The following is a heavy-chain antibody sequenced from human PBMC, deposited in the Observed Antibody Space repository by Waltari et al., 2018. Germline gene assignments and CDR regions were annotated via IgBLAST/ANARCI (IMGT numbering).Heavy chain of an antibody. V-gene: IGHV3-30*01. CDR2: ITYDGSNQ. CDR1: GFTFNTYS. Sequence: AASGFTFNTYSMHWVRQAPGKGLEWVALITYDGSNQFYGDSVQGRFTVSSDNSSNTLHLQMHSLRAEDTALYYCARDHFYYGSTSQGDLGHCDYWGQGTLVTVSS. D-gene: IGHD3-10*01. J-gene: IGHJ4*02. CDR3: ARDHFYYGSTSQGDLGHCDY.